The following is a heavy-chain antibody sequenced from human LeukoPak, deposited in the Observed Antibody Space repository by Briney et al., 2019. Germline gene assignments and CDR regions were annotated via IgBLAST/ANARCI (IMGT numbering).Heavy chain of an antibody. CDR3: VSRIAVAGRHFDY. J-gene: IGHJ4*02. CDR1: GFAFSSSA. CDR2: ISGSGDIT. D-gene: IGHD6-19*01. V-gene: IGHV3-23*01. Sequence: GGSLRLSCAASGFAFSSSAMSWVRQAPGKGLEWVSIISGSGDITYYADSVKGRFTNSRDNSKNTLYLQMNSLRAEDTALYYCVSRIAVAGRHFDYWGQGTLVTVSS.